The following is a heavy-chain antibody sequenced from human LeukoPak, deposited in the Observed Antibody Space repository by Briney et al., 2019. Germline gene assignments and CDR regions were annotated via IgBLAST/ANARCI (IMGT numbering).Heavy chain of an antibody. D-gene: IGHD3-10*01. CDR2: ISSSSSYI. J-gene: IGHJ4*02. Sequence: PGGSLRLSCAASGFTFSSYSMNWVRQAPGKGLEWVSSISSSSSYIYYADSVKGRFTISRDNAKNSLYLQMNSLRAEDTAVYYCARDRSSITMVRGSIGGFDYWGQGTLVTVSS. V-gene: IGHV3-21*04. CDR3: ARDRSSITMVRGSIGGFDY. CDR1: GFTFSSYS.